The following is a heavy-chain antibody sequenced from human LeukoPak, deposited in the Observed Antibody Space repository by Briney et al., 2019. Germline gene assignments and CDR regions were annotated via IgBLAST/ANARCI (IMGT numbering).Heavy chain of an antibody. D-gene: IGHD3-9*01. V-gene: IGHV4-34*01. J-gene: IGHJ4*02. CDR2: IHYTGGT. CDR1: GGSISGYY. Sequence: PSETLSLTCAVYGGSISGYYWIWIRQPPGKGLEWVGEIHYTGGTSYNPSLKSRATISIDTSKNQLSLKLSSVTAADTAVYYCARGNILSGYCFDFWGQGALVTVSS. CDR3: ARGNILSGYCFDF.